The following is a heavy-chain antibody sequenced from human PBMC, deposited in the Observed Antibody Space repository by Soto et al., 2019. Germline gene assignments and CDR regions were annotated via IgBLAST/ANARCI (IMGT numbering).Heavy chain of an antibody. Sequence: QVQLQESGPGLVKPSETLSLTCTVSGGSISSYYWSWIRQPPGKGLEWIGYIYYSGSTNYNPSLKSRVTISVDTSKNQFSLKLSSVTAADTAVYYCARVEAAGTLDYWGQGTLVTVSS. D-gene: IGHD6-13*01. CDR1: GGSISSYY. CDR3: ARVEAAGTLDY. J-gene: IGHJ4*02. V-gene: IGHV4-59*01. CDR2: IYYSGST.